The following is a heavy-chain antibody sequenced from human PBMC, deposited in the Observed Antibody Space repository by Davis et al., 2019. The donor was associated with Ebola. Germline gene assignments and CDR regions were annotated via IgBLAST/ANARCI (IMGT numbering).Heavy chain of an antibody. V-gene: IGHV3-7*01. Sequence: PGGSLRLSCEVSGFTFSNYWMNWVRQAPGKGLEWVTNINTDGHEKYYVDSVKGRFTISRDNAKNSLYLQMNSLRVEDTAVFYCVRSIVISGVGTVSFDFWGQGTLVTVSS. CDR2: INTDGHEK. CDR1: GFTFSNYW. D-gene: IGHD3-22*01. J-gene: IGHJ4*02. CDR3: VRSIVISGVGTVSFDF.